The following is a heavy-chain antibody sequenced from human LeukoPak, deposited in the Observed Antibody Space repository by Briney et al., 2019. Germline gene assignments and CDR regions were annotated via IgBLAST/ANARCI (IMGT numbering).Heavy chain of an antibody. J-gene: IGHJ5*02. CDR1: GFTFSSYT. CDR2: ISSSTNSI. V-gene: IGHV3-21*01. Sequence: GGSLRLSCAASGFTFSSYTMNWVRQAPGKGLEWVSSISSSTNSINYADSVRGRLTISRDDAKKSLDLQMNSLRAEDTAVYYCARALFAYRNEGVGFDPWGQGTLVTVSS. D-gene: IGHD1-1*01. CDR3: ARALFAYRNEGVGFDP.